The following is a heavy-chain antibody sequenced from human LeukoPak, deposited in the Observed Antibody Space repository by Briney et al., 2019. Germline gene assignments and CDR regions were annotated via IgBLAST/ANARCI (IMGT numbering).Heavy chain of an antibody. J-gene: IGHJ4*02. CDR1: GFTVSGNY. Sequence: GGSLRLSCAASGFTVSGNYMSWVRQAPGKGLEWVSVIYSGGSTYYADSVKGRFTNSRDNSKNTLYLQMNSLRAEDTAVYYCARGRYSGYEGFDYWGQGTLVTDSS. V-gene: IGHV3-53*01. CDR2: IYSGGST. CDR3: ARGRYSGYEGFDY. D-gene: IGHD5-12*01.